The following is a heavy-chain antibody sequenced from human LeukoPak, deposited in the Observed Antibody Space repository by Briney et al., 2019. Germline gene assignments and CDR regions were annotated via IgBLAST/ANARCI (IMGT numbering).Heavy chain of an antibody. J-gene: IGHJ4*02. CDR3: AKNGLLAGTTLDY. Sequence: GRSLRLSCAASGFTFSSYGMHWVRQAPGKGLEWVAVISYDGSNKYYADSVKGRFTISRDNSKNTLYLQMNSLRAEDTAVYYCAKNGLLAGTTLDYWGQGTLVTVSS. D-gene: IGHD6-19*01. CDR1: GFTFSSYG. CDR2: ISYDGSNK. V-gene: IGHV3-30*18.